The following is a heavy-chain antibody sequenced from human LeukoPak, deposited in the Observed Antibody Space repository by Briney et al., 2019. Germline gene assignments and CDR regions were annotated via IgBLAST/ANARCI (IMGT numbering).Heavy chain of an antibody. CDR1: GGSISSYY. D-gene: IGHD4/OR15-4a*01. Sequence: SETLSLTCPVSGGSISSYYWSWIRQPPGKGLEWIGYIYYSGSTNYNPSLKSRVTISVDTSKNQFSLKLSSVTAADTAVYYCARGTTMALDYWGQGTLVTVSS. J-gene: IGHJ4*02. CDR2: IYYSGST. CDR3: ARGTTMALDY. V-gene: IGHV4-59*01.